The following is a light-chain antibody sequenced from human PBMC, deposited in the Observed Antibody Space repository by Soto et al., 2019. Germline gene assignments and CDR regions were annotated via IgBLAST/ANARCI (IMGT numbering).Light chain of an antibody. CDR3: QSYDSSLSGYVV. J-gene: IGLJ2*01. CDR1: RSNIGAGYD. Sequence: QSVLTQPPSVSGAPGQRVTISCTVSRSNIGAGYDVHWYQQLPGTAPKLLIYGNSNRPSGVPDRFSGSKSGTSASLAITGLQAEDEADYYCQSYDSSLSGYVVFGGGTKVTVL. V-gene: IGLV1-40*01. CDR2: GNS.